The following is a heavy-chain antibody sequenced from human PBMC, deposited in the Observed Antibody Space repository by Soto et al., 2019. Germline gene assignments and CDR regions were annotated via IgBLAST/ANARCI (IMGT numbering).Heavy chain of an antibody. D-gene: IGHD6-13*01. J-gene: IGHJ5*01. CDR3: AKSGGGFSSSWYDC. V-gene: IGHV3-23*01. CDR1: GFTFSSYA. CDR2: ISGSGGTT. Sequence: VPVLESGGGLVQPGGSLRLSCAASGFTFSSYAMTWVRQAPGKGLEWVSGISGSGGTTYYADSVKGRFTISRDNSKNTVYLQMNSLRAEDTAVYYCAKSGGGFSSSWYDCWGQGTLVTVSS.